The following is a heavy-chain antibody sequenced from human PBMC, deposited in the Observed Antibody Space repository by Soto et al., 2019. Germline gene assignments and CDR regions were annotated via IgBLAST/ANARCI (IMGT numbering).Heavy chain of an antibody. J-gene: IGHJ5*02. CDR1: GFTFSSYG. D-gene: IGHD5-18*01. V-gene: IGHV3-33*01. CDR2: IWYDGSNK. CDR3: ARAQLWHNDKRFDP. Sequence: QVQLVESGGGVVQPGRSLRLSCAASGFTFSSYGMHWVRQAPGKGLEWVAVIWYDGSNKYYADSVKGRFTISRDNSKNTLYLQINSLRAENTAVYYCARAQLWHNDKRFDPGAQGTLVTLSS.